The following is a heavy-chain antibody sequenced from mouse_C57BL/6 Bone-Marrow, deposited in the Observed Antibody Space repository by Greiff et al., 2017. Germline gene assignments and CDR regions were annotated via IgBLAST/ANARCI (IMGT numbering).Heavy chain of an antibody. CDR3: ARGAMVYYYAMDY. CDR2: INYDGSST. D-gene: IGHD1-1*02. V-gene: IGHV5-16*01. CDR1: GFTFSDYY. J-gene: IGHJ4*01. Sequence: EVQLVESEGGLVQPGSSMKLSCTASGFTFSDYYMAWVRQVPEKGLEWVANINYDGSSTYYLDSLKSRFIISRDNAKNILYLQMSSLKSEDTATYYCARGAMVYYYAMDYWGQGTSVTVSS.